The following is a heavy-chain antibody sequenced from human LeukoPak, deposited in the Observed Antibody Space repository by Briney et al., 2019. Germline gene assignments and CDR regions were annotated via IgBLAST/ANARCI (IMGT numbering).Heavy chain of an antibody. CDR3: ARAPEGSGSSYYFDY. J-gene: IGHJ4*02. V-gene: IGHV3-7*01. D-gene: IGHD3-10*01. Sequence: GGSLRLSCAAFGFTFSSYGMHWVRQVPGKGLEWVANINRDGGEKYHVDSVKGRFTISRDNAKNSLYLQMNSLRTEDTAIYYCARAPEGSGSSYYFDYWGQGILVTVSS. CDR1: GFTFSSYG. CDR2: INRDGGEK.